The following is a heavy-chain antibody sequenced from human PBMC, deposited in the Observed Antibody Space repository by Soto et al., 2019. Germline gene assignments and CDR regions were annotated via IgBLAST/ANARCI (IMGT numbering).Heavy chain of an antibody. D-gene: IGHD3-16*01. CDR1: GFTFSSYG. Sequence: PGGSLRLSCAASGFTFSSYGMHWVRQAPGKGLEWVAVISYDGSNKYYADSVKGRFTISRDNSKNTLYLQMNSLRAEDTAVYYCAKEGVYVWGSYADDGGMDVWGQGTTVTVSS. CDR3: AKEGVYVWGSYADDGGMDV. J-gene: IGHJ6*02. V-gene: IGHV3-30*18. CDR2: ISYDGSNK.